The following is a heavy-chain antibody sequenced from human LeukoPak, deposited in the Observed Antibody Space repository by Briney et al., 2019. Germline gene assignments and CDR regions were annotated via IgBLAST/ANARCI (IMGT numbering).Heavy chain of an antibody. J-gene: IGHJ4*02. V-gene: IGHV3-9*01. CDR1: GFTFDDYA. CDR3: AKDHLAVTGTAMRFEY. Sequence: PGRSLRLSCAAPGFTFDDYAMHWVRQVPGKGLEWVSGITWNSDIIGYADSVKGRFTISRDNAKNSLYLEMNSLRAEDTALYYCAKDHLAVTGTAMRFEYWGQGTLVTVSS. CDR2: ITWNSDII. D-gene: IGHD6-19*01.